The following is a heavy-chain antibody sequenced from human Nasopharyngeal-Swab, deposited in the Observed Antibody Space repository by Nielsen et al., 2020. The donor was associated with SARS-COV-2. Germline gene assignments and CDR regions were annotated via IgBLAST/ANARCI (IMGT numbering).Heavy chain of an antibody. Sequence: GESLKISCAASGFTFSSYDMHWVRQAPGKGQEWVSAIGTAGDTYYPGSVKGRFTISRENAKNSLYLQMNSLRAGDTAVYYCARAHYGGTYYYYYGMDVWGQGTTVTVSS. CDR1: GFTFSSYD. J-gene: IGHJ6*02. V-gene: IGHV3-13*01. CDR2: IGTAGDT. D-gene: IGHD4-23*01. CDR3: ARAHYGGTYYYYYGMDV.